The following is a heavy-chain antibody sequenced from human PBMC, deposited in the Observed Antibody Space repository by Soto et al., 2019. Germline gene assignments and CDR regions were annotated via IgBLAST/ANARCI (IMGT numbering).Heavy chain of an antibody. CDR3: ARDPCEWAYGMDV. Sequence: QVQLVESGGGVVQPGRSLRLSCAASGFTFSSYGMHWVRQAPGKGLEWVAVIWYDGSNKYYADSVKGRFTISRDNSKNTLYLQMNSLRAEYTAVYYCARDPCEWAYGMDVWGQGTTVTVSS. CDR1: GFTFSSYG. J-gene: IGHJ6*02. CDR2: IWYDGSNK. D-gene: IGHD2-8*01. V-gene: IGHV3-33*01.